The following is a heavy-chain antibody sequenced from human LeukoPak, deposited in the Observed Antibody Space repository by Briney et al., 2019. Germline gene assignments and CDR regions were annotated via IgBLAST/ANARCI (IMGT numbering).Heavy chain of an antibody. D-gene: IGHD3-22*01. CDR1: GYTFTSYD. CDR3: ARKHSDYYDSSGYPEYFQH. Sequence: ASVKVSCKASGYTFTSYDINWVRQAPGQGLEWMGIINPSAGSASYAQKFQGRVTVTRDTSTSTVYMELSSLRSEDTAVYYCARKHSDYYDSSGYPEYFQHWGQGTLVTVSS. J-gene: IGHJ1*01. V-gene: IGHV1-46*01. CDR2: INPSAGSA.